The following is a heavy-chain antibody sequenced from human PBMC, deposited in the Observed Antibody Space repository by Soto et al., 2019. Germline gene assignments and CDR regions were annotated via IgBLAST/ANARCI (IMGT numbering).Heavy chain of an antibody. CDR3: ARDIDYYDSSGYYRDY. CDR2: ISSSSSYI. D-gene: IGHD3-22*01. J-gene: IGHJ4*02. Sequence: EVQLVESGGGLVQPGGSLRLSCAASGFTFSSYSMNWVRQAPGKGLEWVSSISSSSSYIYYADSVKGRFTISRDNAKNSLYLQMNSLRAEDTAVYYCARDIDYYDSSGYYRDYWGQGTLVTVSS. CDR1: GFTFSSYS. V-gene: IGHV3-21*01.